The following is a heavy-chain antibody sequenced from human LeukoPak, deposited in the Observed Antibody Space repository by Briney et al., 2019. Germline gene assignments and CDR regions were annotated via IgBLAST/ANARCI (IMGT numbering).Heavy chain of an antibody. D-gene: IGHD3-3*01. V-gene: IGHV1-69*13. CDR3: ARCLWNDFWSGYYH. CDR2: IIPIFGTA. Sequence: ASVNVSCKASGGTFSSYAISWVRQAPGQGLEWMGGIIPIFGTANYAQKFQGRVTITADESTSTAYMELSSLRSEDTAVYYCARCLWNDFWSGYYHWGQGTLVTVSS. CDR1: GGTFSSYA. J-gene: IGHJ5*02.